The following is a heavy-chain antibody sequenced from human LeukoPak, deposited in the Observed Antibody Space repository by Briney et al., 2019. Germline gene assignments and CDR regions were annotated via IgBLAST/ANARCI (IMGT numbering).Heavy chain of an antibody. CDR2: IIPMFGIA. Sequence: PVNLSCKASRGTFSRYAISWVRQTPGQGLEWMGGIIPMFGIANYAQKFQGRVTITADESTSTAYMELSSLSSEDTAVYYCARDRPYTGGWRGFDYWGQGSLVTVSS. J-gene: IGHJ4*02. D-gene: IGHD6-19*01. V-gene: IGHV1-69*01. CDR3: ARDRPYTGGWRGFDY. CDR1: RGTFSRYA.